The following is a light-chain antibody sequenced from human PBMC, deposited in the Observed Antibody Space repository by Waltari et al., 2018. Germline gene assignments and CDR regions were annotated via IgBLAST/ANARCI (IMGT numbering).Light chain of an antibody. CDR3: ATWDDSLNVPV. V-gene: IGLV1-44*01. J-gene: IGLJ3*02. CDR1: SSNLGGTS. Sequence: QSGLTQPPSASATPGQRVTLSCTGSSSNLGGTSVSWYQQVPGTAPKLLMYSNIRRPSGVPDRFSGSTSGTSASLAISGLQSDDAADYYCATWDDSLNVPVFGGGTRVTVL. CDR2: SNI.